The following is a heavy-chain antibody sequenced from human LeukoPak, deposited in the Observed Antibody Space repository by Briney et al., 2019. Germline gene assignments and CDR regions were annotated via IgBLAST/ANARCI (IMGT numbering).Heavy chain of an antibody. V-gene: IGHV3-11*04. CDR2: ISSSGSTI. Sequence: KPGGSLRLSSAASGFTFSDYYMSWIRQAPGKGLEWVSYISSSGSTIYYADSVKGRFTISRDNAKNSLYLQMNSLRAEDTAVYYCARDLRYYDFWSGYYRSRDAFDIWGQGTMVTVSS. D-gene: IGHD3-3*01. CDR3: ARDLRYYDFWSGYYRSRDAFDI. CDR1: GFTFSDYY. J-gene: IGHJ3*02.